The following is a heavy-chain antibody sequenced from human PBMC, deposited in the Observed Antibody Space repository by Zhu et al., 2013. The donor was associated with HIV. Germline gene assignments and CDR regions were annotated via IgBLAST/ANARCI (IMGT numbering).Heavy chain of an antibody. D-gene: IGHD3-3*01. V-gene: IGHV1-18*01. CDR1: GYTFTSYG. CDR3: ARTTYYDFWSGYPGGFGP. Sequence: QVQLVQSGAEVKKLGASVKVSCKASGYTFTSYGISWVRQAPGQGLEWMGWISAYNGNTNYAQKLQGRVTMTTDTSTSTAYMELRSLRSDDTAVYYCARTTYYDFWSGYPGGFGPWGQGTLVTVSS. J-gene: IGHJ5*02. CDR2: ISAYNGNT.